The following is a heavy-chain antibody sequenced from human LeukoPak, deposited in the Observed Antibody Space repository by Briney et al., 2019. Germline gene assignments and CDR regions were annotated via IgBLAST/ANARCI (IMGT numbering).Heavy chain of an antibody. CDR2: ISYDGSNK. J-gene: IGHJ5*02. CDR1: GFTFSSYA. V-gene: IGHV3-30*04. D-gene: IGHD2-2*01. Sequence: GGSLRLSCAASGFTFSSYAMHWVRQAPGKGLERVAVISYDGSNKYYADSVKGRFTISRDNSKNTLYLQMNSLRAEDTAVYYCARDALPAAMRIWFDPWGQGTLVTVSS. CDR3: ARDALPAAMRIWFDP.